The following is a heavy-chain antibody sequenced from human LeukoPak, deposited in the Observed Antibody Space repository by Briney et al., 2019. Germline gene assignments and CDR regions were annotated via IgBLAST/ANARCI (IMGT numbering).Heavy chain of an antibody. CDR1: GFTFSSYA. CDR3: AKGSGTSCNTYFDY. Sequence: GGSLRLSCAASGFTFSSYAMSWVRQAPGKGLEWVSAISGSGDTTYYADSVKGRFTISRDNSKNTLYLQMNSLRAGDTAVYYCAKGSGTSCNTYFDYWGQGTLVTVSS. CDR2: ISGSGDTT. J-gene: IGHJ4*02. D-gene: IGHD2-2*02. V-gene: IGHV3-23*01.